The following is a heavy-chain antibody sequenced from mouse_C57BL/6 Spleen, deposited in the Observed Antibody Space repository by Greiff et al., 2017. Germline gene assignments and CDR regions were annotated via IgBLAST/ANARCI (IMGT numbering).Heavy chain of an antibody. V-gene: IGHV1-15*01. CDR1: GYTFTDYE. CDR3: TRSPPFAY. Sequence: VQLQQSGAELVRPGASVTLSCKASGYTFTDYEMHWVKQTPVHGLEWIGAIDPETGGTAYNQKFKGKAILTADKSSSTAYMELRSLTSEDSAVYYCTRSPPFAYWGQGTLVTVSA. J-gene: IGHJ3*01. CDR2: IDPETGGT.